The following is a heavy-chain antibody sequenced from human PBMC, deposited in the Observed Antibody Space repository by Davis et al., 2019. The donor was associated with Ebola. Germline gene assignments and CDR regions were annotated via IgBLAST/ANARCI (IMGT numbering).Heavy chain of an antibody. D-gene: IGHD5-24*01. Sequence: GALKISCAASGFTFSSYSMNWVRQAPGKGLEWVSYISSSSSTIYYADSVKGRFTISRDNAKNSVYLQMNSLRDEDTAVYYCARDNEEMGVTNFDYWGQGTLVTVSS. J-gene: IGHJ4*02. CDR3: ARDNEEMGVTNFDY. CDR1: GFTFSSYS. CDR2: ISSSSSTI. V-gene: IGHV3-48*02.